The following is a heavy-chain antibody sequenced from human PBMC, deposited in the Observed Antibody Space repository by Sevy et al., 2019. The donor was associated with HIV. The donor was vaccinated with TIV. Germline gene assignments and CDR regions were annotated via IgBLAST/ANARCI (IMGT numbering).Heavy chain of an antibody. J-gene: IGHJ6*02. CDR2: ISSSSSTI. CDR1: GFTFSSYS. V-gene: IGHV3-48*01. CDR3: ARSDYYGSGKYGMDV. D-gene: IGHD3-10*01. Sequence: GRSLRLSCAASGFTFSSYSMNWVRQAPGKGLEWVSYISSSSSTIYYADSVKGRFTISRDNAKNSLYLQMNSLRAEDTAVYYCARSDYYGSGKYGMDVWGQGTTVTVSS.